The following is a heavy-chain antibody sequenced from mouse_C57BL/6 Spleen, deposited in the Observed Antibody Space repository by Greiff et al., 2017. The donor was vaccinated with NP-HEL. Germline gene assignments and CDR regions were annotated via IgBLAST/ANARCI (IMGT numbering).Heavy chain of an antibody. D-gene: IGHD1-1*01. V-gene: IGHV1-59*01. CDR2: IDPSDSYT. J-gene: IGHJ2*01. CDR1: GYTFTSYW. Sequence: QVQLQQPGAELVRPGTSVKLSCKASGYTFTSYWMHWVKQRPGQGLEWIGVIDPSDSYTNYNQKFKGKATLTVDTSSSTAYMQLSSLTSEDSAVYYCARRSNYYGSSPLFDYWGQGTTLTVSS. CDR3: ARRSNYYGSSPLFDY.